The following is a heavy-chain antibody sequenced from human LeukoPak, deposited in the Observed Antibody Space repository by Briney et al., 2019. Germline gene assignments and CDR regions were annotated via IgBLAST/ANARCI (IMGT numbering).Heavy chain of an antibody. CDR3: ARFSSIAAAFDY. CDR2: IYYSGST. D-gene: IGHD6-13*01. J-gene: IGHJ4*02. V-gene: IGHV4-39*07. CDR1: SGSISSSHYY. Sequence: PSETLSLTCTVSSGSISSSHYYWGWIRQPPGKGLEWIGSIYYSGSTYYNPSLKSRVTMSVDTSKNQFSLNLSSVTAADTAVYYCARFSSIAAAFDYWGLGTLVTVSS.